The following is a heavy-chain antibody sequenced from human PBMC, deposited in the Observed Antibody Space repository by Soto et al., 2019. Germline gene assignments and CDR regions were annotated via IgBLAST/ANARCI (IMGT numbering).Heavy chain of an antibody. CDR1: GFTFNNYA. D-gene: IGHD2-21*01. J-gene: IGHJ4*02. CDR3: ALVIPVFDY. Sequence: EVQLLGSGGGLVQPGGSLRLSCAASGFTFNNYAMNWVRQVPGKGLEWVSAISGSGGSTYYVDSVKGRFTISRDNSKNTLYLQMDSLRAEDTAIYYCALVIPVFDYWGQGTLVTVSS. CDR2: ISGSGGST. V-gene: IGHV3-23*01.